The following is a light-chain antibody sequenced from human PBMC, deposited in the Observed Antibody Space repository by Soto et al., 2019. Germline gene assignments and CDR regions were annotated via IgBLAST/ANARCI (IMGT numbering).Light chain of an antibody. CDR2: GAS. Sequence: EIVMTQSPATLSVSPGERATLSCRASQSVSSNLAWYQQKPGQAPRLLIYGASTRATGIPARFSGSGSGTEFPLTISSLQSEDFEVYYCKQYNNWPTFGQGTRLEIK. CDR1: QSVSSN. J-gene: IGKJ5*01. V-gene: IGKV3D-15*01. CDR3: KQYNNWPT.